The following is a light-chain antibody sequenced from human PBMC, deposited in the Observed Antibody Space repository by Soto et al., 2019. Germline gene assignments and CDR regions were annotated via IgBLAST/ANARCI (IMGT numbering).Light chain of an antibody. J-gene: IGKJ1*01. CDR3: LQDYNYPRT. CDR1: QGIRND. Sequence: AIQMTQSPSSLSASVGDRVSITCRASQGIRNDLAWYQAKPGTASKLLIYAASTLQSGVPSRFSGSGSGTDFTLTISSLQPEDFATYYCLQDYNYPRTFGQGTKVEIK. V-gene: IGKV1-6*01. CDR2: AAS.